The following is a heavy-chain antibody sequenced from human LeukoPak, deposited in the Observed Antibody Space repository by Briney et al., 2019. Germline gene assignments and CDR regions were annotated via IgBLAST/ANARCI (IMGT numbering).Heavy chain of an antibody. Sequence: PSETLSLTCAVYGGSFSGYYWSWIRQPPGKGLEWIGEINHSGSTNYNPSLKSRVTISVDTSKNQFSLKLSSVTAADTAVYYCARPAIMDNTPERGAFDIWGQGTMVTVSS. J-gene: IGHJ3*02. CDR3: ARPAIMDNTPERGAFDI. CDR2: INHSGST. D-gene: IGHD2-2*02. CDR1: GGSFSGYY. V-gene: IGHV4-34*01.